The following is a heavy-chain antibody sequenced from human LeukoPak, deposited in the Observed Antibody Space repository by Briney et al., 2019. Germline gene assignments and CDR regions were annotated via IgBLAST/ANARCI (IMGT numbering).Heavy chain of an antibody. Sequence: PSETLSLTCTVSGGSISSGNYYWSWIRQPAGKGLEWIGRIYTSGSTNYNPSLKSRVTISVDTSKNQFSLKLSSVTAADTAVYYCASPRPYSNGWYYFDYWGQGTLVTVSS. D-gene: IGHD6-19*01. CDR3: ASPRPYSNGWYYFDY. CDR1: GGSISSGNYY. V-gene: IGHV4-61*02. J-gene: IGHJ4*02. CDR2: IYTSGST.